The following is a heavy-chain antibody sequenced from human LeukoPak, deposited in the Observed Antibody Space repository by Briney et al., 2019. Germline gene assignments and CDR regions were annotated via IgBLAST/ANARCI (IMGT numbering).Heavy chain of an antibody. CDR3: AREGSGAGQDY. D-gene: IGHD1-26*01. Sequence: SETLSLTCTVSGGSISSYYWGWIRQPPGKGLEWIGNIYYSGSTSYNPSLKSRVTISVDTSRNQFSLKLTSVTAADTAVYYCAREGSGAGQDYWGQGTLVTVSS. V-gene: IGHV4-39*02. J-gene: IGHJ4*02. CDR2: IYYSGST. CDR1: GGSISSYY.